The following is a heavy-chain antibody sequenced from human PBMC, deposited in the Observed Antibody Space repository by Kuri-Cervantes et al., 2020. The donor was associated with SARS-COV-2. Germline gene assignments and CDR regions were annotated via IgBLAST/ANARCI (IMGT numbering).Heavy chain of an antibody. CDR1: GGSISSSSYY. D-gene: IGHD3-3*01. J-gene: IGHJ3*02. CDR2: IYYSGST. V-gene: IGHV4-39*01. Sequence: GSLRLSCTVSGGSISSSSYYWGWIRQPPGKGLEWIGSIYYSGSTYYNPSLKSRVTISVDTSKNQFSLKLSSVTAADTAVYYCARLYYDFWSGYYKNDAFDIWGQGTMVTDSS. CDR3: ARLYYDFWSGYYKNDAFDI.